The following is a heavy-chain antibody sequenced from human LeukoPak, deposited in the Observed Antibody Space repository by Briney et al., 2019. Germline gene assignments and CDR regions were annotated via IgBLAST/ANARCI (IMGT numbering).Heavy chain of an antibody. Sequence: ASVRVSCKASGYTFSIYDINWVRQAPGQGLEWLACMQPYSGNTDYAQKFQGRLTMTRNSSTNTVYMELSSLASEDTAVYYCARGLPLDHWGQGTLVTVSS. V-gene: IGHV1-8*01. CDR2: MQPYSGNT. CDR3: ARGLPLDH. D-gene: IGHD2-21*02. J-gene: IGHJ4*02. CDR1: GYTFSIYD.